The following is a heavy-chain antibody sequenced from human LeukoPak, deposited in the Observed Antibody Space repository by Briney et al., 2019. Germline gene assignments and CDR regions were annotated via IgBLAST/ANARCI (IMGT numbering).Heavy chain of an antibody. Sequence: PGGSLRLSCAASGFTFSSYAMSWVRQAPGKGLEWVSAISGSGGSTYYADSVKGWFTISRDNSKNTLYLQMNSLRAEDTAVYYCAKDPGRGWLSPYYFDYWGQGTLVTVSS. D-gene: IGHD3-22*01. CDR1: GFTFSSYA. CDR3: AKDPGRGWLSPYYFDY. V-gene: IGHV3-23*01. CDR2: ISGSGGST. J-gene: IGHJ4*02.